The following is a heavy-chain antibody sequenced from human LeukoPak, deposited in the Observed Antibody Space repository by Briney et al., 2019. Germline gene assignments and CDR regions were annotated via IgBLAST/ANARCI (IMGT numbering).Heavy chain of an antibody. D-gene: IGHD1-26*01. CDR1: GFTFSSYW. Sequence: GGSLRLSCAASGFTFSSYWMHWVRQAPGKGLVWVSRINSDGSSTSYTDSVRGLFSISRDNAKNTLYLQMNSLRAEDTAVYYCAKDRGGSLFDNWGQGTLVTVSS. J-gene: IGHJ4*02. CDR3: AKDRGGSLFDN. V-gene: IGHV3-74*01. CDR2: INSDGSST.